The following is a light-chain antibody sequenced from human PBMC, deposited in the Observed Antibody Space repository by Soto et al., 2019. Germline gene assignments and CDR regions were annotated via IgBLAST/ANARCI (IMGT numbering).Light chain of an antibody. J-gene: IGKJ4*01. Sequence: DIQMTQSPSTLSASVGDRVTITCRASQSISSWVAWYQQKPGKAPKLLIYKASNLQSGVPSRFSGSGSGADLTLTISSLQPDDFATYFCQQYSTYPLTFGGGTKVEI. CDR2: KAS. CDR1: QSISSW. CDR3: QQYSTYPLT. V-gene: IGKV1-5*03.